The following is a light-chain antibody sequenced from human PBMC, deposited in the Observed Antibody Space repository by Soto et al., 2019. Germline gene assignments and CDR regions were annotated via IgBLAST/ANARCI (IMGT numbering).Light chain of an antibody. CDR3: QQYDTFSYS. Sequence: DIQMTQSPSTLSASVGDRVTITCRASQNINNWLAWYQQKAGKAPKLLIFGSSTLDTGVPSRFSGGGSGTEFTLAISGLQPEDFATYYCQQYDTFSYSFGQGTNLEI. V-gene: IGKV1-5*03. CDR1: QNINNW. CDR2: GSS. J-gene: IGKJ2*03.